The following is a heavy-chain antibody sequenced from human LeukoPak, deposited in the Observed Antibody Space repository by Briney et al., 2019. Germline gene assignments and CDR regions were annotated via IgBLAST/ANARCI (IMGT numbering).Heavy chain of an antibody. D-gene: IGHD6-6*01. Sequence: GASVKVSCKASGYTFINYAIHWVRQAPGQRLEWMGWINAGSGNTKYSQTFQDRVTITRDTSASTAYMELRSLRSEDTAVYYCARASVSSSFVYWESTYFDYWGQGTLVTVSS. CDR1: GYTFINYA. J-gene: IGHJ4*02. CDR2: INAGSGNT. CDR3: ARASVSSSFVYWESTYFDY. V-gene: IGHV1-3*01.